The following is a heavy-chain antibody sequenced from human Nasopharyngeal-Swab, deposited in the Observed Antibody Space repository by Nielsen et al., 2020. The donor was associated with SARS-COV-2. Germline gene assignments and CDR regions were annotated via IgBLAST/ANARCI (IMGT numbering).Heavy chain of an antibody. CDR2: ISYDGSNK. CDR3: ARDRYWSDGAFDI. V-gene: IGHV3-30-3*01. CDR1: GFTFSSYA. Sequence: GESLKISCAASGFTFSSYAMHWVRQAPGKGLEWVAVISYDGSNKYYADSVKGRFTISRDNSKNTLYLQMNSLRAEDTAVYYCARDRYWSDGAFDIWGPGTMVTVSS. J-gene: IGHJ3*02. D-gene: IGHD1-1*01.